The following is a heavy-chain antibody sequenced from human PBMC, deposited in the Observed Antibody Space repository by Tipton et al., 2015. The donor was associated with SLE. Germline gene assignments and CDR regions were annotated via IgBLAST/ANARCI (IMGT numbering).Heavy chain of an antibody. Sequence: TLSLTCTVSGYSISSGFYWAWIRQSPGRGLEWIGNIYYSGSTNYSPSLKSRVTISVDTPKNQLSLKLSSVTAADTAIYYCTIGQGWLPDYWGQGTLVTVSS. D-gene: IGHD5-24*01. J-gene: IGHJ4*02. CDR2: IYYSGST. CDR1: GYSISSGFY. V-gene: IGHV4-38-2*02. CDR3: TIGQGWLPDY.